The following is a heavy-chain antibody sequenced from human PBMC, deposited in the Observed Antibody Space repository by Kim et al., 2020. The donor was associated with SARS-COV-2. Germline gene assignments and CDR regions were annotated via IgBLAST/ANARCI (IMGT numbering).Heavy chain of an antibody. D-gene: IGHD3-16*02. CDR3: ARAIAPYDYVWGSYPRDAFDI. V-gene: IGHV1-18*01. J-gene: IGHJ3*02. Sequence: ASVKVSCKASGYTFTSYGISWVRQAPGQGLEWMGWISAYNGNTNYAQKLQGRVTMTTDTSTSTAYMELRSLRSDDTAVYYCARAIAPYDYVWGSYPRDAFDIWGQGTMVTVSS. CDR1: GYTFTSYG. CDR2: ISAYNGNT.